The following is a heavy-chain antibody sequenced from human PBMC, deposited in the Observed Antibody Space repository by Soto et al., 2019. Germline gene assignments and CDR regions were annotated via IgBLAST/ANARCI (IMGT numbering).Heavy chain of an antibody. CDR3: ASIPYNWKSRYGMDV. Sequence: QVQLVESGGGVVQPGRSLRLSCAASGFTFSSYGMHWVRQAPGKGLEWVAVISYDGSNKYYADSVKGRFTISRDNSKNTLYLQMNSLRARDTAVYYCASIPYNWKSRYGMDVCGQGTTVTVSS. V-gene: IGHV3-30*03. J-gene: IGHJ6*02. D-gene: IGHD1-20*01. CDR1: GFTFSSYG. CDR2: ISYDGSNK.